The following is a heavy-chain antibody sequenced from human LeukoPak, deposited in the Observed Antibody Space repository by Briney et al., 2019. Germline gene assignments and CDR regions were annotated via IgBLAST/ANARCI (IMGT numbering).Heavy chain of an antibody. V-gene: IGHV3-53*04. D-gene: IGHD2-15*01. CDR3: ARVKLLSLDY. CDR1: GFTFSSYA. J-gene: IGHJ4*02. Sequence: SGGSLRLSCAASGFTFSSYAMSWVRQAPGKGLEWVSVIYSGGSTYYADSVKGRFTISRHNSKNTLYLQMNSLRAEDTAVYYCARVKLLSLDYWGQGTLVTVSS. CDR2: IYSGGST.